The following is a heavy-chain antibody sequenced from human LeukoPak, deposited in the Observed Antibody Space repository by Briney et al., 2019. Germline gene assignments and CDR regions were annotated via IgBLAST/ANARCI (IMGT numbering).Heavy chain of an antibody. V-gene: IGHV1-46*03. J-gene: IGHJ4*02. CDR1: GYTFATYG. D-gene: IGHD2-2*01. Sequence: ASVKVSCKAFGYTFATYGISWVRQAPGQGLEWMGIINPSGGSTTYAQNFQGRVTMIRDTSTSTVYMELSSLRSEDTAVYYCAREDCSSTSCFHPEWGQGTLVTVSS. CDR2: INPSGGST. CDR3: AREDCSSTSCFHPE.